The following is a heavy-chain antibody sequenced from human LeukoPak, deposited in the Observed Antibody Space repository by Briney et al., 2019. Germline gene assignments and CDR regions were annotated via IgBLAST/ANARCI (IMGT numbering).Heavy chain of an antibody. CDR2: IYTSGST. V-gene: IGHV4-4*07. J-gene: IGHJ4*02. D-gene: IGHD3-22*01. CDR3: ARDLDYYDSSGYYLNDY. CDR1: GGSISSYY. Sequence: RSSETLSLTCTVSGGSISSYYWSWIRQPAGKGLEWIGRIYTSGSTNYNPSLKSRVTMSVDTSKNQFSLKLSSVTAADTAVYYCARDLDYYDSSGYYLNDYWGQGTLVTVSS.